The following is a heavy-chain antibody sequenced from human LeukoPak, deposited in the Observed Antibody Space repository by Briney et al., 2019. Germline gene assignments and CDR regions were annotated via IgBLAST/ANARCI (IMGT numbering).Heavy chain of an antibody. Sequence: GGSLRLSCATSGFTSSSYAMSWVRQAPGKGLEWVSGISGSGGRTYYADSVKGRFTISRDNSKNTAYLQMNSLKTEDTAVYYCTRPYYGSGSKQYYYYYYMDVWGKGTTVTVSS. CDR1: GFTSSSYA. D-gene: IGHD3-10*01. V-gene: IGHV3-23*01. J-gene: IGHJ6*03. CDR3: TRPYYGSGSKQYYYYYYMDV. CDR2: ISGSGGRT.